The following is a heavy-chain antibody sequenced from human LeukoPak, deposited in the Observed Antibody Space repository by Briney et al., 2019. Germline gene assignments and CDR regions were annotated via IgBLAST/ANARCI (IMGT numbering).Heavy chain of an antibody. CDR3: AKKGRYYDSSGYYSLDC. Sequence: GGSLRLACAASGFTFSSYAMSWVRQAPGKGLEWVSAISGSGGSTYYADSVKGRFTILRDNSKNTLYPQMNSLRAEDTAVYYCAKKGRYYDSSGYYSLDCWGQGTLVTVSS. J-gene: IGHJ4*02. D-gene: IGHD3-22*01. V-gene: IGHV3-23*01. CDR2: ISGSGGST. CDR1: GFTFSSYA.